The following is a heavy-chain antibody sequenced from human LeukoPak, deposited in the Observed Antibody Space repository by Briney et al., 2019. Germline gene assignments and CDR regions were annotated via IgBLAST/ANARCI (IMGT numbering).Heavy chain of an antibody. CDR1: GFTFSSYA. D-gene: IGHD3-22*01. Sequence: PGRSLRLSCAASGFTFSSYAMHWVRQAPGKGLEWVAVISYDGSNKYYADSVKGRFTISRDNSKNTLYLQMNSLRAEDTAVYYCAKRDFYDSSGYAPLFQHWGQGTLVTVSS. V-gene: IGHV3-30-3*02. J-gene: IGHJ1*01. CDR2: ISYDGSNK. CDR3: AKRDFYDSSGYAPLFQH.